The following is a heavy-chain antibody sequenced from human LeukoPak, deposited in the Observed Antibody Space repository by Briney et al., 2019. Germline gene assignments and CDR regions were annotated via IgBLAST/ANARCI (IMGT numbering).Heavy chain of an antibody. V-gene: IGHV3-43D*03. J-gene: IGHJ4*02. D-gene: IGHD3-10*01. CDR3: AKVKGEGSVSFYFDY. Sequence: GGSLRLSCAASGFTFDDYAMHWVRQAPGKGLEWVSLISWDGCRTYYADSVKGRFTISRDNSKNSLYLQMNSLRAEDTALYYCAKVKGEGSVSFYFDYWGQGTLVTVSS. CDR1: GFTFDDYA. CDR2: ISWDGCRT.